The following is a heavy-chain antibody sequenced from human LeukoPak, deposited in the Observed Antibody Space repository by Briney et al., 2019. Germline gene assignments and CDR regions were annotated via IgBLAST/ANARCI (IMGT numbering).Heavy chain of an antibody. D-gene: IGHD2-2*02. V-gene: IGHV4-61*02. Sequence: PSETLSLTCTVSGGSISSGSYYWSWIRQPAGKGREWIGRIYTSRSTNYNPSLKSRVTISVDTSKNQFSLKLSSVTAADTAVYYCARDRPDCSSTSCYTASYYYYYYMDVWGKGTTVTVSS. CDR1: GGSISSGSYY. CDR3: ARDRPDCSSTSCYTASYYYYYYMDV. J-gene: IGHJ6*03. CDR2: IYTSRST.